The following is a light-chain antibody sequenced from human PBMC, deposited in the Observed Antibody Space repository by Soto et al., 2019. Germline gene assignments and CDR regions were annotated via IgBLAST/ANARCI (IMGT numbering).Light chain of an antibody. J-gene: IGLJ1*01. V-gene: IGLV2-14*03. CDR2: DVS. CDR1: SSDVGGYNY. Sequence: QSVLTQPASVSGSPGQSITISCTGXSSDVGGYNYVSWYQHHPGKAPKLMIYDVSNRPSGVSNRFSGSKSGNTASLTISGLQPEDEADYYCCSYTTSNTRQIVFGTGTKVTVL. CDR3: CSYTTSNTRQIV.